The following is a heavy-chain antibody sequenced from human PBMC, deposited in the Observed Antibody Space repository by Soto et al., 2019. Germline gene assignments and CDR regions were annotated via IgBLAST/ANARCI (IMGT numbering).Heavy chain of an antibody. CDR1: GFTFSTYS. V-gene: IGHV3-48*01. J-gene: IGHJ4*02. D-gene: IGHD2-8*02. CDR3: ARSGYFDY. CDR2: ISSTGNTI. Sequence: GGSLRLSCAASGFTFSTYSMNWVRQAPGKGLEWVSYISSTGNTIYYPDSVKGLFTISRDTAKKSLYLQMNSLRAEDTAVYYCARSGYFDYWGQGTLVTVSS.